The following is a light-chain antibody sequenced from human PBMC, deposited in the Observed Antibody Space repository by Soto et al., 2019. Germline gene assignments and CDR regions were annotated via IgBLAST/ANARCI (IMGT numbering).Light chain of an antibody. J-gene: IGLJ1*01. CDR1: SSNIGATYD. CDR2: GNS. Sequence: QSVLTQPPSVSEATGRRVTISCTGSSSNIGATYDVQWYQQLPGTAPKLLIYGNSNRPSGVPDRFSGSKSGTSASLAITGLQDDDEADYYCQSYDSSLSAHYVFGTGTKVTVL. CDR3: QSYDSSLSAHYV. V-gene: IGLV1-40*01.